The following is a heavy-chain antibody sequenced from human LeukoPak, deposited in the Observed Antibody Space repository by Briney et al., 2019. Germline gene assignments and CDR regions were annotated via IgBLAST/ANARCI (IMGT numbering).Heavy chain of an antibody. Sequence: SETLSLTCTVSGGSMTTYYRSWIRQPPGKGLEWIGYIYYSGSTYYNPSLKSRVTISVDTSKNQFSLKLSSVTAADTAVYYCAREPYGVTYVWSRDWYFDLWGRGTLVTVSA. CDR2: IYYSGST. J-gene: IGHJ2*01. V-gene: IGHV4-59*12. CDR1: GGSMTTYY. D-gene: IGHD3-16*01. CDR3: AREPYGVTYVWSRDWYFDL.